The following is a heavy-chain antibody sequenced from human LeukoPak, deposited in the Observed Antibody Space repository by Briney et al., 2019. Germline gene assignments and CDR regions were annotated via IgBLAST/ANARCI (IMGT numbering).Heavy chain of an antibody. V-gene: IGHV4-34*01. D-gene: IGHD5-24*01. J-gene: IGHJ4*02. CDR1: GGSFSGYY. Sequence: PSETLSLTCAVYGGSFSGYYWSWIRQPPGKGLEWIGEINHSGSTNYNPSLKSRVTISVDTSKNQFSLKLSSVTAADTAVYYCARGRWLPLTLFDYWGQGTLVTVSS. CDR3: ARGRWLPLTLFDY. CDR2: INHSGST.